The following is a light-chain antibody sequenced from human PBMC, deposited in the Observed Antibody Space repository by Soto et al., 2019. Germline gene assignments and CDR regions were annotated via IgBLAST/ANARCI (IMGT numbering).Light chain of an antibody. Sequence: NFMLTQPHSVSESPGKTVIVSCTRDTGRIASNYVQWYQQRPGSAPTTVIFEDNQRPSGVPDRFSGSKSGTSASLAISGLRSEDEADYYCATWDDSLSVHVVFGGGTKLTVL. CDR1: TGRIASNY. CDR2: EDN. J-gene: IGLJ2*01. V-gene: IGLV6-57*04. CDR3: ATWDDSLSVHVV.